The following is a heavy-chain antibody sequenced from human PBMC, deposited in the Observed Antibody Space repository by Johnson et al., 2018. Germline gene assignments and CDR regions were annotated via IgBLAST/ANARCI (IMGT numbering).Heavy chain of an antibody. CDR1: GFTFSSYA. V-gene: IGHV3-23*04. CDR2: ISGSGGST. Sequence: EVQLVESGGGLVQPGGSLRLSCAASGFTFSSYAMSWVRQAPGKGLEWVLAISGSGGSTYYADSVKGRFTISSDNSKNTLYLQMKNLRAEDTAVYYCAKDPLHSYYDYYYMDVWGKGTTVTVSS. J-gene: IGHJ6*03. CDR3: AKDPLHSYYDYYYMDV.